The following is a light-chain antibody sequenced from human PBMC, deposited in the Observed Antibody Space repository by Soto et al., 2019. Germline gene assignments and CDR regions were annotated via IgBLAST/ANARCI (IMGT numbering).Light chain of an antibody. CDR2: DVS. Sequence: QSVLTQPASVSGSPGQSITISCTGTSSDVGAYNYVSWFQQHPGKAPRLIIYDVSNRPSGVSNRFSGSKSGNTASLTISGLQAEDEADYYCSSYTTSTKGVFGGGTKVTVL. CDR1: SSDVGAYNY. CDR3: SSYTTSTKGV. V-gene: IGLV2-14*01. J-gene: IGLJ3*02.